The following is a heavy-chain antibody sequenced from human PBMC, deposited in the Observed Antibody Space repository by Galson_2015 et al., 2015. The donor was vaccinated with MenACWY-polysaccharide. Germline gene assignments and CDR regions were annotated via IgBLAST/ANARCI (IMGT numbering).Heavy chain of an antibody. CDR2: ISYDGSDK. J-gene: IGHJ3*02. V-gene: IGHV3-30*18. D-gene: IGHD4-23*01. CDR1: GFPFSSYA. CDR3: AKPFYGGNSYGAFNI. Sequence: SLRLSCAASGFPFSSYAIHWVRQAPGKGLEWVAVISYDGSDKYCADSVKGRFTISRDNPKNTLYLQMNSLRAEDTAVYYCAKPFYGGNSYGAFNIWGQGTMVTVSS.